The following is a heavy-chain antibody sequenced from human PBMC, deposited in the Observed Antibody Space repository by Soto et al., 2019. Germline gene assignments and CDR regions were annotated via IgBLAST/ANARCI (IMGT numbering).Heavy chain of an antibody. CDR2: INAGNGNT. CDR3: ARVGGYGDYALDY. D-gene: IGHD4-17*01. V-gene: IGHV1-3*01. J-gene: IGHJ4*02. Sequence: ASVRVSCKASGYTFTSYAMHWVRQAPGQRLEWMGWINAGNGNTKYSQKFQGRVTITRDTSASTAYMELSSLRSEDTAVYYCARVGGYGDYALDYWGQGTLVTVSS. CDR1: GYTFTSYA.